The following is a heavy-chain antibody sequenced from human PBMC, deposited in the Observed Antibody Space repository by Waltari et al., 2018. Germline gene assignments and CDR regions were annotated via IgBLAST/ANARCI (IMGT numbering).Heavy chain of an antibody. CDR3: ARSYDFWSGYPLDY. CDR1: GDSINNYY. V-gene: IGHV4-59*01. D-gene: IGHD3-3*01. Sequence: QVQLQESGPGLVKASETLSLTCAVSGDSINNYYWGWLRQPPGKELEWIGYIAYNGKTNYNPSLNSRVTISIDTSKTQFSLKLSSVTAADTAVYYCARSYDFWSGYPLDYWGQGTLVTVSS. J-gene: IGHJ4*02. CDR2: IAYNGKT.